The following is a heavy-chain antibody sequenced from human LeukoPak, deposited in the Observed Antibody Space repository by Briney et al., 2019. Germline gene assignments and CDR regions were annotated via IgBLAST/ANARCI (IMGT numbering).Heavy chain of an antibody. CDR1: GFTFSSYA. Sequence: GGSLRLSCAASGFTFSSYAMSWVRQAPGKGLEWVAFIRYDGSNKYYADSVKGRFTISRDNSKNTLYLQMNGLRAEDTAVYYCAKDWSSGWSMGFDYWGQGTLVTVSS. CDR2: IRYDGSNK. V-gene: IGHV3-30*02. D-gene: IGHD6-19*01. CDR3: AKDWSSGWSMGFDY. J-gene: IGHJ4*02.